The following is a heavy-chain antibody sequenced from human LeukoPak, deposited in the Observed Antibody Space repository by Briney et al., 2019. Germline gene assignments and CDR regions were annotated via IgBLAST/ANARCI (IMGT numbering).Heavy chain of an antibody. CDR3: ARDRGYSNFDY. J-gene: IGHJ4*02. V-gene: IGHV3-7*01. CDR2: MNEDGSEK. Sequence: GGSLRLSCAASGFAFSNYWMSWVRQAPGKGLEWVANMNEDGSEKNYVDSVKGRFTTSRDNAQDSLYLQMNSLRAEDTAVYYCARDRGYSNFDYWGQGTLLTVSS. D-gene: IGHD4-11*01. CDR1: GFAFSNYW.